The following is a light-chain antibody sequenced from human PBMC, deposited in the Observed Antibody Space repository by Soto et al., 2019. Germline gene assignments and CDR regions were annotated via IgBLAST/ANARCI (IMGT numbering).Light chain of an antibody. CDR2: AAS. J-gene: IGKJ1*01. V-gene: IGKV1-9*01. CDR1: QGINTY. Sequence: DIQLTQSPSFLSASVGDRVTITSRASQGINTYLAWYQQKPGRAPMLLIYAASTLQSGVPSRFSGSGAGTEFTLTISSLQPEDFATYYCQQLKGYPWAFGQGTKVEVK. CDR3: QQLKGYPWA.